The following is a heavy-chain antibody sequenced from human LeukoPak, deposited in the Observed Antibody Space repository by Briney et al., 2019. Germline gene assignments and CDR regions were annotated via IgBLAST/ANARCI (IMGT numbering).Heavy chain of an antibody. Sequence: KSSETLSLTCTVSGGSIISSNYYWGWSRQPPGKGLEWIGNVYYRRSTYYNPSLKSRVTISVDASKNQVSLKLRSVTAADTAIYYCAREADTAIRYWGQGTLVTVSS. J-gene: IGHJ4*02. CDR3: AREADTAIRY. D-gene: IGHD5-18*01. CDR2: VYYRRST. CDR1: GGSIISSNYY. V-gene: IGHV4-39*02.